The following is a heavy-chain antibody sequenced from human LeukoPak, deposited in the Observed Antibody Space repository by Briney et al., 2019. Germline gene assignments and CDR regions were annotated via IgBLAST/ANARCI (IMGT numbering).Heavy chain of an antibody. V-gene: IGHV4-59*11. D-gene: IGHD5-24*01. J-gene: IGHJ4*02. CDR2: IYYSGST. CDR1: GGSTSGHY. Sequence: PSETLSLTCTVSGGSTSGHYWSWIRQPPGKGLEWIGYIYYSGSTNYNPSLKSRVTISVDTSKNQFSLKLSSVTAADTAVYYCARDPGDGYKTYYFDYWGQGTLVTVSS. CDR3: ARDPGDGYKTYYFDY.